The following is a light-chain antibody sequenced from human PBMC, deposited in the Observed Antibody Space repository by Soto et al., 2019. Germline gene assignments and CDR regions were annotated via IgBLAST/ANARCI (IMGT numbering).Light chain of an antibody. CDR1: QGIIDY. CDR2: AAS. Sequence: DIQMTQSPSSLSASVGDRVTITCRASQGIIDYLAWYQQKPGKAPTLLIYAASTVASGVPSRFIGGGSGTDFTLTISSLQPEDVASYYCQKYDSAPQTFGPGTKVEIK. V-gene: IGKV1-27*01. J-gene: IGKJ1*01. CDR3: QKYDSAPQT.